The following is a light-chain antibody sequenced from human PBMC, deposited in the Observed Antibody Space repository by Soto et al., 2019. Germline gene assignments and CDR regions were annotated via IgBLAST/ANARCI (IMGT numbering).Light chain of an antibody. CDR3: CSFADFTYV. CDR2: EVT. V-gene: IGLV2-23*02. Sequence: QSALTQPASVSGSPGQSVTISCTGTSSDIGSYDLVSWYQQHPGTAPKLIIYEVTKRPSGVSTRFSGSKSDNTASLTISGLQVVDEADYYCCSFADFTYVFGTGTKVTVL. CDR1: SSDIGSYDL. J-gene: IGLJ1*01.